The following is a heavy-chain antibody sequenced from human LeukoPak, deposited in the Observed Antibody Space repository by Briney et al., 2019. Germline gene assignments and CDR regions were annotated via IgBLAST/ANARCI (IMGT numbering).Heavy chain of an antibody. CDR3: ASTSDDFWSGTDT. D-gene: IGHD3-3*01. Sequence: AGESLKISCKGSGSSFTSYWIGWVRQLPGKGLEWMGIIYPGDSDTRYSPSFQGQVTISADKSISTAYMELSRLRSDDTAVYYCASTSDDFWSGTDTWGQGTLVTVSS. V-gene: IGHV5-51*01. CDR2: IYPGDSDT. CDR1: GSSFTSYW. J-gene: IGHJ5*02.